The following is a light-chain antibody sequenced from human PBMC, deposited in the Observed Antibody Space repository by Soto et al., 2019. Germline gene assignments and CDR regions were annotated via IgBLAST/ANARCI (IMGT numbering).Light chain of an antibody. V-gene: IGKV3-20*01. J-gene: IGKJ1*01. Sequence: EIVLTQSPGTLSLSPGERATLSCRASQSVSSSYLAWYQQKPGQAPRLLIYGTSTRVTGIPARFSGSGSGTEFTLTISSLQPDDFATYYCQQYNSYPVTFGQGTKVDIK. CDR3: QQYNSYPVT. CDR2: GTS. CDR1: QSVSSSY.